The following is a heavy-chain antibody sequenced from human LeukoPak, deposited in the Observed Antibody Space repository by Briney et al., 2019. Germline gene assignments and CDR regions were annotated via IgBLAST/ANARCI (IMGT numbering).Heavy chain of an antibody. D-gene: IGHD6-13*01. V-gene: IGHV4-4*02. CDR3: ARVTAGTPGP. CDR1: GGSIGSSNW. CDR2: IYHSGST. Sequence: SGTLSLTCAVSGGSIGSSNWWSWVRQPPGKGLEWIGEIYHSGSTNYNPSLKSRVTISVDTSKNQFSLKLSSVTAADTAVYYCARVTAGTPGPWGQGTLVTVSS. J-gene: IGHJ5*02.